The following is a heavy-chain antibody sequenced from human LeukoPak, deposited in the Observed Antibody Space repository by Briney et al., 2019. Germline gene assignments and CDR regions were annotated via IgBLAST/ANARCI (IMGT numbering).Heavy chain of an antibody. V-gene: IGHV3-53*01. CDR3: ARVPIVRGFTWYYFDF. Sequence: AGGSLRLSCAATGFTVSRNFMSWVRQAPGKGLEWVSVIYSGGSTYYADSVKGRFTISRDNSKNTLYLQMNTLRAEDTAVYYCARVPIVRGFTWYYFDFWGQGTLVTVSS. CDR2: IYSGGST. D-gene: IGHD3-10*01. CDR1: GFTVSRNF. J-gene: IGHJ4*02.